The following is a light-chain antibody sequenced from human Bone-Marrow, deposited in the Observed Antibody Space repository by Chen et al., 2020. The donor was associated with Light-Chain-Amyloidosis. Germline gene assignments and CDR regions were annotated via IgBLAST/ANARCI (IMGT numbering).Light chain of an antibody. CDR3: QSYQGSSQGV. V-gene: IGLV6-57*01. Sequence: NFMLTQPHSVSASPAKRVLIPRTRSSGSIATNSVQWYQQRPGSSPTTVIYEDDQRPSGVPDRFSGSIDRSSNSASLTIAGLKTEDEADYYCQSYQGSSQGVFGGGTKLTVL. CDR1: SGSIATNS. J-gene: IGLJ3*02. CDR2: EDD.